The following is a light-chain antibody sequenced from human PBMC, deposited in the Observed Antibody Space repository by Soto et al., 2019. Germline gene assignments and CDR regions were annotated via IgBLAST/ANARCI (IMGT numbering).Light chain of an antibody. CDR1: QSLVHSDGNTY. J-gene: IGKJ4*01. CDR3: MQNTQFPLT. CDR2: KVS. Sequence: DVVMTQSPLPLPVPLGQPASISCRSSQSLVHSDGNTYLSWLNVGLGQSPRPXSYKVSNRFSGVPDRFTGSGAETDFTLRISRVEAEDVGTYYCMQNTQFPLTFGGGTKVDIK. V-gene: IGKV2-24*01.